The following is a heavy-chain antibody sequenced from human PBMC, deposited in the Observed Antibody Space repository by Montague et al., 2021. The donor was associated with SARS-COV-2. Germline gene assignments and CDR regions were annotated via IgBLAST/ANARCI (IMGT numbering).Heavy chain of an antibody. CDR1: GGSFSGYY. CDR2: INHSGST. CDR3: ASFPSGYYDSSGYHI. V-gene: IGHV4-34*01. D-gene: IGHD3-22*01. J-gene: IGHJ4*02. Sequence: SETLSLTCAVYGGSFSGYYWSWIRQPPGKGLEWIGVINHSGSTNYNPSLKSRVTISVDTSKNQFSLKLSSVTAADTAVYYCASFPSGYYDSSGYHIWGQGTLVTVSS.